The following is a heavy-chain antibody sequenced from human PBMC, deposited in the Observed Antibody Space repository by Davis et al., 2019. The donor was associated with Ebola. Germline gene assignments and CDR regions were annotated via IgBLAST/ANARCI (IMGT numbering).Heavy chain of an antibody. D-gene: IGHD2-21*02. CDR1: GFTVSSNY. V-gene: IGHV3-53*01. Sequence: GESLKISCAASGFTVSSNYMSWVRQAPGKGLEWVSVIYSGGSTYYADSVKGRFTISRDNSKNTLYLQMNSLRAEDTAVYYCARDAIAYCGGDCYSAFDYWGQGTLVTVSS. CDR3: ARDAIAYCGGDCYSAFDY. CDR2: IYSGGST. J-gene: IGHJ4*02.